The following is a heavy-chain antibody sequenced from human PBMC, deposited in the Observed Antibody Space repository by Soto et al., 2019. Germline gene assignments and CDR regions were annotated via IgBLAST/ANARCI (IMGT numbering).Heavy chain of an antibody. D-gene: IGHD2-2*01. CDR3: ANVNPLQVPAACYYFDY. J-gene: IGHJ4*02. CDR2: ISGSGGST. CDR1: GFTFSSYA. Sequence: EVQLLESGGGLVQPGASLRLSCAASGFTFSSYAMSWVRQAPGQGLEWVSAISGSGGSTYYADSLKGRFTISRDNAKNTLYLEMNSLRAEDTAVYYCANVNPLQVPAACYYFDYWGQGTLVTVCS. V-gene: IGHV3-23*01.